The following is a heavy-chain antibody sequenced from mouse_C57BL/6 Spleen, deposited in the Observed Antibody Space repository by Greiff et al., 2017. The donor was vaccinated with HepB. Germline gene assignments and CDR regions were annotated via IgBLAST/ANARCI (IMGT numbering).Heavy chain of an antibody. V-gene: IGHV1-15*01. D-gene: IGHD1-1*01. CDR3: TRDYYGSSLDWFAY. Sequence: QVQLKESGAELVRPGASVTLSCKASGYTFTDYEMHWVKQTPVHGLEWIGAIDPETGGTAYNQKFKGKAILTADKSSSTAYMELRSLTSEDSAVYYSTRDYYGSSLDWFAYWGQGTLVTVSA. J-gene: IGHJ3*01. CDR2: IDPETGGT. CDR1: GYTFTDYE.